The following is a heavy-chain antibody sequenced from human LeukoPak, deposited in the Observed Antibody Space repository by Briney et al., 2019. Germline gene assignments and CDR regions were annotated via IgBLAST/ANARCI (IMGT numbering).Heavy chain of an antibody. J-gene: IGHJ5*02. Sequence: PSETLSLTCTVSGGSISSSSYYWGWIRQPPGKGLEWIGTIHYSGRTYYNPSLNSRVTIFMDTSKNQFSLRLSSVTAADTAVYYCARDRAAGGLGYNWFDPWGQGVLVTVSS. CDR3: ARDRAAGGLGYNWFDP. V-gene: IGHV4-39*07. D-gene: IGHD6-19*01. CDR1: GGSISSSSYY. CDR2: IHYSGRT.